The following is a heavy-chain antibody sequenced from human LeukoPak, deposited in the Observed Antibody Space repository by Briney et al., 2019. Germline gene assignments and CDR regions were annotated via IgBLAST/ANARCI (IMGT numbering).Heavy chain of an antibody. CDR2: ISYDGSNK. J-gene: IGHJ3*02. V-gene: IGHV3-30-3*01. CDR1: GFTFSSYA. D-gene: IGHD6-25*01. CDR3: ARERSSEGLDAFDI. Sequence: PGRSLRLSCAASGFTFSSYAMHWVRQAPGKGLEWVAVISYDGSNKYYADSVKGRFTISRDNSKNTLYLQMNSLRAEDTAVYYCARERSSEGLDAFDIWGQGTMVTVSS.